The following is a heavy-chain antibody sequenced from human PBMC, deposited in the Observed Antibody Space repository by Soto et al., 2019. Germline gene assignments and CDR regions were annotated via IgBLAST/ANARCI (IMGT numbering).Heavy chain of an antibody. CDR3: ASPKIAFYNWFDP. CDR2: IYYSGST. V-gene: IGHV4-39*01. CDR1: GGYISSSSYY. Sequence: SETLSLTCTVSGGYISSSSYYWGWIRQPPGKGLEWIGSIYYSGSTYYNPSLKSRVTISVDTSKNQFSLKLSSVTAADTAVYYCASPKIAFYNWFDPWGQGTLVTVSS. D-gene: IGHD3-3*02. J-gene: IGHJ5*02.